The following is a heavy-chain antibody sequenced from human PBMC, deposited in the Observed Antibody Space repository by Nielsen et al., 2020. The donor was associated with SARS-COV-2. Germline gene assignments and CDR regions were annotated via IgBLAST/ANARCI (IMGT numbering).Heavy chain of an antibody. Sequence: GGSLRLSCAASGFTFSDYYMSWIRQAPGKGLEWVSYISSSGSTIYYADSVKGRFTISRDNAKNSLYLQMNSLRAEDTAVYYCARDLHDYGGNAKPYYYYGMDVWGQGTTVTVSS. V-gene: IGHV3-11*01. CDR3: ARDLHDYGGNAKPYYYYGMDV. J-gene: IGHJ6*02. D-gene: IGHD4-23*01. CDR1: GFTFSDYY. CDR2: ISSSGSTI.